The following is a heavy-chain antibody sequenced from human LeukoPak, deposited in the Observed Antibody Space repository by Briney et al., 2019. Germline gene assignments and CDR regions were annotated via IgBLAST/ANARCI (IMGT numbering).Heavy chain of an antibody. D-gene: IGHD6-13*01. Sequence: SETLSLTCAVYGGSFSGYYWSWIRQPPGKGLEWIGEINHSGSTNYNPSLKSRVTISVDTSKNQFSLKLSSVTAADTAVYYCARGPYSSSWYLRYFDLWGRGPLVTVSS. CDR2: INHSGST. CDR1: GGSFSGYY. V-gene: IGHV4-34*01. J-gene: IGHJ2*01. CDR3: ARGPYSSSWYLRYFDL.